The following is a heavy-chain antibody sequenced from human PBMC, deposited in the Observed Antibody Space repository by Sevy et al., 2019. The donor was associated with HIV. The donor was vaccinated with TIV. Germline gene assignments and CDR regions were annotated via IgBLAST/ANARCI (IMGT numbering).Heavy chain of an antibody. J-gene: IGHJ3*02. V-gene: IGHV1-46*01. CDR1: GYTFTSYY. Sequence: ASVKVSCKASGYTFTSYYMHWVRQAPGQGLEWMGIINPSGGSTSYAQKFRGRVTMTRDTSTSTVYMELSSLRSEDTAVYYCARVIYLADYYDSSAPPGGDAFDIWGQGTMVTVSS. CDR3: ARVIYLADYYDSSAPPGGDAFDI. CDR2: INPSGGST. D-gene: IGHD3-22*01.